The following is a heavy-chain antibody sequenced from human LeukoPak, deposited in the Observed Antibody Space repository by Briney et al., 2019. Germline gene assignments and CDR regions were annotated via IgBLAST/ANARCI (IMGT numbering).Heavy chain of an antibody. Sequence: GVSLRLSCAASGFTFNNYGMHWVRQAPGKGLEWVAIIWYDGNNKYYADSVKGRFTISRDNSKNTLYLQMNSLRAEDTAVYYCARGSSTSWIDYWGKGTLVTVSS. V-gene: IGHV3-33*01. CDR2: IWYDGNNK. CDR1: GFTFNNYG. J-gene: IGHJ4*02. D-gene: IGHD2-2*01. CDR3: ARGSSTSWIDY.